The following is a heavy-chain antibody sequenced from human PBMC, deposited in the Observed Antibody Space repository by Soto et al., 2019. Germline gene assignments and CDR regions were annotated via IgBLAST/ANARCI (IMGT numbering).Heavy chain of an antibody. CDR3: ARRTGTTGTTSASYYYYGMDV. V-gene: IGHV1-69*01. D-gene: IGHD1-1*01. Sequence: QVQLVQSGAEVKKPGSSVKVSCKASGGTFSSYAISWVRRAPGQGLEWMGGIIPIFGTANYAQKFQGRVTITADESTSTAYMELSSLRSEDTAVYYCARRTGTTGTTSASYYYYGMDVWGQGTTVTVSS. CDR1: GGTFSSYA. J-gene: IGHJ6*02. CDR2: IIPIFGTA.